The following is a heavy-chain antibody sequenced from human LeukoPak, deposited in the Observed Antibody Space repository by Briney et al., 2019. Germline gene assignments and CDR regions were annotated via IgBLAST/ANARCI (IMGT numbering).Heavy chain of an antibody. V-gene: IGHV3-74*01. CDR3: ASGYTYVRLGDH. J-gene: IGHJ4*02. CDR1: GLSFSNYW. CDR2: TNLHGTTV. Sequence: GGSLRLSCAVSGLSFSNYWMHWVRQAPGKGLVWVARTNLHGTTVDYADSAKGRFTISRDNAKNTLFLQMNSLRAEDTAVYYCASGYTYVRLGDHWGQGTLVTVSS. D-gene: IGHD5-18*01.